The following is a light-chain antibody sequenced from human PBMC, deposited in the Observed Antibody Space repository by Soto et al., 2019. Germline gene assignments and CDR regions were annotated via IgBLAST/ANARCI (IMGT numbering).Light chain of an antibody. J-gene: IGLJ3*02. CDR2: SNN. CDR3: SSYSSGSTLGV. V-gene: IGLV1-44*01. CDR1: SSNIGSNT. Sequence: QSVLTQPPSASGTPGQRVTISCSGSSSNIGSNTVNWYQQLPGTAPKLLIYSNNQRPSGVPDRFSGSKSGTSASLAISGLQSEDEADYYCSSYSSGSTLGVFGGGTKLTVL.